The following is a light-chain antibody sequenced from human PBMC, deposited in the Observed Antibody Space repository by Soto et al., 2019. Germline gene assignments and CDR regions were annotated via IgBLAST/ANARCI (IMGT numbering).Light chain of an antibody. J-gene: IGKJ1*01. CDR1: QRISTW. Sequence: DLQMTQSPSTLSASVGDRVTITCRASQRISTWLAWYQQKPGKVPRLLIYDASSLESGVPSRFSGSGSGTEFTLTISSLQPDDFATYYCQQYNSYSEAFGQGTKVELK. V-gene: IGKV1-5*01. CDR3: QQYNSYSEA. CDR2: DAS.